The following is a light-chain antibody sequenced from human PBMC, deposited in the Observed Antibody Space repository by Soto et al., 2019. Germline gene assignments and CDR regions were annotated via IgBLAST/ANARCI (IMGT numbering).Light chain of an antibody. CDR3: QQSHITTLFT. J-gene: IGKJ2*01. Sequence: DIQMTRSPSSLSASLGDRVTITCRASQNINSHLNWYQQKPGKAPKVLIYAASRLQSGVPSRFSGSGSGTEFTLTISSLEPEDFATYYCQQSHITTLFTFGKGTKLEIK. CDR1: QNINSH. V-gene: IGKV1-39*01. CDR2: AAS.